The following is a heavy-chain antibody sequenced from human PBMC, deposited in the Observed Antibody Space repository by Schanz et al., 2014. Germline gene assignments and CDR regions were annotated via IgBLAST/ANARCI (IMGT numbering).Heavy chain of an antibody. J-gene: IGHJ4*02. CDR3: VRDSFFAFDY. D-gene: IGHD3-3*01. CDR2: IKHDGSVK. V-gene: IGHV3-7*01. CDR1: GFTFSTST. Sequence: EVQLVESGGGLVKPGGSLRLSCAASGFTFSTSTMHWVRQAPGKGPEWVANIKHDGSVKDYVDSVEGRFTMSRDNAKNSVFLQMNSLRAEDTAVYYCVRDSFFAFDYWGQGTLVTVSS.